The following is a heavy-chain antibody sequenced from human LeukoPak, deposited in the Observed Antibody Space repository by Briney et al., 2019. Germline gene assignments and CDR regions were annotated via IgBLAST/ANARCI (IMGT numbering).Heavy chain of an antibody. CDR3: ANWIGSSSRDY. V-gene: IGHV3-23*01. J-gene: IGHJ4*02. D-gene: IGHD6-6*01. Sequence: GGSLRLSCAASGFTFSSYAMSWVRQAPGKGLEWVSGINSNGDEIYYADSVRGRFTISRDNSNNALYLQMDSLRAEDTAVYYCANWIGSSSRDYWGQGTLVTASS. CDR1: GFTFSSYA. CDR2: INSNGDEI.